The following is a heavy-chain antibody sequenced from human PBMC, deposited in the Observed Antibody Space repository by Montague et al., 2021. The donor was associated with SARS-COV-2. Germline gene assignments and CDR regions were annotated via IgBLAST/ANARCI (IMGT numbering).Heavy chain of an antibody. CDR3: ARHGKTRIATVVVVIGYFDY. J-gene: IGHJ4*02. D-gene: IGHD3-22*01. V-gene: IGHV4-39*01. CDR2: IYYSGST. Sequence: SETLSLTCTVSGGSISSSSYYWGWIRQPPGKGLEWIGCIYYSGSTYYNPSLESPVTISEDTSKNQLSLKLSSLTAAATAVYYCARHGKTRIATVVVVIGYFDYWGQGTLVTVSS. CDR1: GGSISSSSYY.